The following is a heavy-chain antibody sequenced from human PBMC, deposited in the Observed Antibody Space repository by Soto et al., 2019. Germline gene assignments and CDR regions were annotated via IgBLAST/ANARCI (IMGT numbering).Heavy chain of an antibody. D-gene: IGHD1-26*01. J-gene: IGHJ3*02. CDR2: IIPMFGST. Sequence: QVQLVQSGAEVKKPGSSVKVSCKASGGTFSTYSVSWVRQAPGQGLEWMGGIIPMFGSTKYAQTFQDRVTVTVQQSTRTGYMELSSLRSDDTAVYYCARSQGGEFQLLYAFDIWGQGTKVTVSS. CDR3: ARSQGGEFQLLYAFDI. V-gene: IGHV1-69*01. CDR1: GGTFSTYS.